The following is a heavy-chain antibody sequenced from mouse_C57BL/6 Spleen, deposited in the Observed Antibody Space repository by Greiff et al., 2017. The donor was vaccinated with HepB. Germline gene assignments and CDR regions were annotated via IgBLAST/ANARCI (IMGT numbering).Heavy chain of an antibody. J-gene: IGHJ4*01. CDR3: AMGLRFYAMDY. CDR1: GYTFTSYW. D-gene: IGHD2-4*01. CDR2: IDPSDSYT. V-gene: IGHV1-69*01. Sequence: QVQLQQPGAELVMPGASVKLSCKASGYTFTSYWMHWVKQRPGQGLEWIGEIDPSDSYTNYNQKFKGKSTLTVDKSSSTAYMQLSSRTSEDSAVYYCAMGLRFYAMDYWGQGTSVTVSS.